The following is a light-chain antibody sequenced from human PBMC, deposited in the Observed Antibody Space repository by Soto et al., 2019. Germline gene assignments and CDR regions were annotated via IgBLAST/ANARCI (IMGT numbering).Light chain of an antibody. CDR2: GAS. CDR1: QSVSSRY. J-gene: IGKJ1*01. V-gene: IGKV3-20*01. CDR3: QQYGRTGT. Sequence: EIVLTQSPGTLSLSPGERATLSCRASQSVSSRYLAWYQQKPGQAPRLLIYGASTRDVGIPDRFSGSGSGTDFTLTITRLEAEDFAVYYCQQYGRTGTFGQGTKVEIK.